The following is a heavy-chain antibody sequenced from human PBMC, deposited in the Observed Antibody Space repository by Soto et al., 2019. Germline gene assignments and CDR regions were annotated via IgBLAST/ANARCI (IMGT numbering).Heavy chain of an antibody. CDR3: ARYKSNYYYGIDV. Sequence: QVQLQESGPGLVKPSETLSLTCTVSGGSISSYYWSWIRQPPGKGLEWIGYIYYSGITNYNPSLKSRVTISVDTSKNQFSLRLSSVTAADTAVCYCARYKSNYYYGIDVWGQGTTVTASS. CDR2: IYYSGIT. CDR1: GGSISSYY. J-gene: IGHJ6*02. D-gene: IGHD1-20*01. V-gene: IGHV4-59*01.